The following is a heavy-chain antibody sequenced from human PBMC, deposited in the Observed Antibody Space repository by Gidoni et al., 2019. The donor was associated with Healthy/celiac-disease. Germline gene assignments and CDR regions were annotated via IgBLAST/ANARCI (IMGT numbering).Heavy chain of an antibody. CDR3: ARHRDVYNTLDY. CDR1: EFTFSSYG. CDR2: LWYDGSNK. J-gene: IGHJ4*02. D-gene: IGHD1-1*01. Sequence: QVQLVESGGGVVQPGRCLRLSCAASEFTFSSYGMHWVRQAPGKGLEWVAVLWYDGSNKYYADSVKGRFTISRDNSKNTLYLQMNSLRAEDTAVYYCARHRDVYNTLDYWGQGTLVTVSS. V-gene: IGHV3-33*01.